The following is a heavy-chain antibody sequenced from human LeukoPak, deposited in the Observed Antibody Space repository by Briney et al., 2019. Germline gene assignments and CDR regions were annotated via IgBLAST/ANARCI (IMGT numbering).Heavy chain of an antibody. V-gene: IGHV3-11*01. J-gene: IGHJ3*02. CDR2: ISGSGGTV. CDR3: TRDRGIAHDM. Sequence: GGSLRLSCAAAGFTFSAYYMSWVRQAPGKGLEWVSDISGSGGTVSYADSVKGRFSISRDNAKNSLFLHMNSLRAEDTGVYYCTRDRGIAHDMWGQGTMVAVSS. D-gene: IGHD6-13*01. CDR1: GFTFSAYY.